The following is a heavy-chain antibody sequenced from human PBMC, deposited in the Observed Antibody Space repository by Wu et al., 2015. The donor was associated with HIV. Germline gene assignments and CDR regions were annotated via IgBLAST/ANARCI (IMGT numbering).Heavy chain of an antibody. J-gene: IGHJ4*02. Sequence: QVQLVQSGAEVKKPGSSVKVSCKASGDTFTNYALNWVRQAPGQGLEWMGNSIPIFETTNYAQKFQGRVTITADESTSTAYMELRSLTSEDTAVFYCVRAPFPGDYWGQGTLVTVSS. V-gene: IGHV1-69*15. CDR1: GDTFTNYA. CDR3: VRAPFPGDY. CDR2: SIPIFETT.